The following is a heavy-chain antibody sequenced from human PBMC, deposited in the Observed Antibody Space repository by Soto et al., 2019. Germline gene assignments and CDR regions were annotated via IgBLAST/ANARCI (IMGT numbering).Heavy chain of an antibody. J-gene: IGHJ6*02. V-gene: IGHV3-30*18. CDR2: ISYDGGNK. Sequence: PGGSLRLSCAASGFTFSSYGMHWVRQAPGKGLEWVAVISYDGGNKYYGDSVKGRFSISRDNPKNTLYLQMNSLGPEDTAVYYCAKVTGYCSSSSCSRDYYYYYGLDVWGQGTTVTVSS. D-gene: IGHD2-2*01. CDR3: AKVTGYCSSSSCSRDYYYYYGLDV. CDR1: GFTFSSYG.